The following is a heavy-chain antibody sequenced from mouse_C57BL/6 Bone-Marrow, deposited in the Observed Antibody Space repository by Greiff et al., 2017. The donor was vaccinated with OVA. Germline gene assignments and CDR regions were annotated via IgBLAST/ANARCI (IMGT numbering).Heavy chain of an antibody. Sequence: VQLQQSGPELVKPGASVKISCKASGYAFSSSWMNWVKQRPGKGLEWIGRIYPGDGDTNYNGKFKGKATLTADKSSSTAYMQLSSLTSEDSAVYFCARSITTVVEGYFDDWGQGTTLTVSS. CDR2: IYPGDGDT. J-gene: IGHJ2*01. D-gene: IGHD1-1*01. V-gene: IGHV1-82*01. CDR3: ARSITTVVEGYFDD. CDR1: GYAFSSSW.